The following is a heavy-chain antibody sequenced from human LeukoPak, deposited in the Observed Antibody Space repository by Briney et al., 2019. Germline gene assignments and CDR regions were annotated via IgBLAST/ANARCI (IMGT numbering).Heavy chain of an antibody. Sequence: GGSLTLSCEDSGFTFRSYEMNWVRQAPGKGLEWIAYLSSSGSAFSYADSVKGRFTIARDNAKNSLYLQMNSLRAEDTAVYYCATTRGGLRFLEWSDAFDIWGQGTMVTVSS. CDR2: LSSSGSAF. CDR1: GFTFRSYE. J-gene: IGHJ3*02. V-gene: IGHV3-48*03. CDR3: ATTRGGLRFLEWSDAFDI. D-gene: IGHD3-3*01.